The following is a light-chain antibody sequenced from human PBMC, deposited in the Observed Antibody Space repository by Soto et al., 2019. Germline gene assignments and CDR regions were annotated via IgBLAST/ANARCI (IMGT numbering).Light chain of an antibody. CDR2: SAS. CDR1: QSVSSSF. J-gene: IGKJ4*01. Sequence: EIVLTQSPGTLSLSPGERATLSCRASQSVSSSFLAWYGQKPGQAPRLLIYSASSRATGIPGRFSGSGSGTDFTLTINRLEPEDFAVYYCQQYGSSPFTFGGGTKVDIK. CDR3: QQYGSSPFT. V-gene: IGKV3-20*01.